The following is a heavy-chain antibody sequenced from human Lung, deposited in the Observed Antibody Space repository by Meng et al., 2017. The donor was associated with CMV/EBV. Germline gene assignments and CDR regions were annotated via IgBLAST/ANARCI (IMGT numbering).Heavy chain of an antibody. CDR3: AREIAAAGSGFYYYGMDV. V-gene: IGHV3-74*01. CDR1: GFTFSSYW. D-gene: IGHD6-13*01. CDR2: INSDGSST. Sequence: SCAASGFTFSSYWMHWVRQAPGKGLVWVSRINSDGSSTSYADSVKGRFTISRDNAKNTLYLQMNSLRAEDTAVYYCAREIAAAGSGFYYYGMDVXGQGXTVTVSS. J-gene: IGHJ6*02.